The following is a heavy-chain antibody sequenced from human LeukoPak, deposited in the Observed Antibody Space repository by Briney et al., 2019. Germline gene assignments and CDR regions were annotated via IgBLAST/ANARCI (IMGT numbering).Heavy chain of an antibody. CDR3: ARASPGVYDFWSGWDWFDP. J-gene: IGHJ5*02. D-gene: IGHD3-3*01. V-gene: IGHV4-59*01. Sequence: SETLSLTCTVSGGSISSYYWSWIRQPPGKVLEWIGDIYYSGSTNYNPSLKSRVTISVDTSKNQFSLKLSSVTAADTAVYYCARASPGVYDFWSGWDWFDPWGQGTLVTVSS. CDR2: IYYSGST. CDR1: GGSISSYY.